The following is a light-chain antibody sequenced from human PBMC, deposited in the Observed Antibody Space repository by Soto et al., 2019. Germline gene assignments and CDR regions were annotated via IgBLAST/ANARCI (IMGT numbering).Light chain of an antibody. Sequence: DLVMTQAPDSLAVSLGEMATINCKSSQSVLYSSNNKNYLAWYQQKSGQSPKLLINWASTREVEVPDRFSGSGSGTDCTLTISSLQAEDVSVYYCQQYYTNPYSFSPGTK. CDR1: QSVLYSSNNKNY. J-gene: IGKJ2*01. V-gene: IGKV4-1*01. CDR2: WAS. CDR3: QQYYTNPYS.